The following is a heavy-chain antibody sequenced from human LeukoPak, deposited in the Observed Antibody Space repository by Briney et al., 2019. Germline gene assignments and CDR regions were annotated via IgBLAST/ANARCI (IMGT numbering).Heavy chain of an antibody. CDR3: AVVAAPLDAFDI. Sequence: GGSLRLSCAASGFTFSSYGMHWVRQAPGKGLEWVAVISYDGSNKYYADSVKGRFIISRDNSKNTLYLQMNSLRAEDTAVYYCAVVAAPLDAFDIWGQGTMVTVSS. D-gene: IGHD2-15*01. V-gene: IGHV3-30*03. CDR1: GFTFSSYG. CDR2: ISYDGSNK. J-gene: IGHJ3*02.